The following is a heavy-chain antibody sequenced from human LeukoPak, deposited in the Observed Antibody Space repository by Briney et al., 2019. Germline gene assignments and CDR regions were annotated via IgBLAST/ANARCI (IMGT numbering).Heavy chain of an antibody. CDR3: TRYGITPFDY. D-gene: IGHD4-17*01. CDR1: GFTFSGSS. V-gene: IGHV3-73*01. Sequence: GGSLRLSCAASGFTFSGSSVHWVRQASGKGLEWVGRIRNQANSYATAYAASVKGRFTISRDYSANTAYLQMNSLKTDDTAVYYCTRYGITPFDYWGQGTLVTVSS. CDR2: IRNQANSYAT. J-gene: IGHJ4*02.